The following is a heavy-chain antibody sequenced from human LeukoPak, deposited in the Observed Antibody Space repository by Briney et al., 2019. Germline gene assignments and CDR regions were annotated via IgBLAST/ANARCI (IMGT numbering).Heavy chain of an antibody. CDR1: GYAFTTFG. J-gene: IGHJ4*02. V-gene: IGHV1-18*01. Sequence: ASVKVSCKASGYAFTTFGIMWVRQAPGQGLEWIGWISTSKTYTRYAQKGQGRATLTTDPSTSTAYLELTSLTSDDTAVYFCARASDTSWPFDFWGQGTKVTVSS. CDR3: ARASDTSWPFDF. D-gene: IGHD2-2*01. CDR2: ISTSKTYT.